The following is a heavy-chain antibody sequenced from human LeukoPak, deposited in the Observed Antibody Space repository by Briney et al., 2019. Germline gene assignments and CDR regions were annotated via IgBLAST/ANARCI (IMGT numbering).Heavy chain of an antibody. CDR3: ARVRTGSQCDP. CDR2: ISYSGNT. J-gene: IGHJ5*02. D-gene: IGHD3-10*01. Sequence: KPSETLSLTCTVSGGSISNSDYFWAWIRQPPGKGLEWVASISYSGNTFYNASFKSRATISRDTTKNQFSLKLTSLTAADTAVHYCARVRTGSQCDPWGQGTPVSVSS. CDR1: GGSISNSDYF. V-gene: IGHV4-39*07.